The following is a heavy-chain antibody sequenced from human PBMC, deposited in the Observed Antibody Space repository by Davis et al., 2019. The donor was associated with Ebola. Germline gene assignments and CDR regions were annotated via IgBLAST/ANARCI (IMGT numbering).Heavy chain of an antibody. CDR2: ISAYNGNT. Sequence: ASVKVSCKASGYTFTSYGISWVRQAPGQGLEWMGWISAYNGNTNYAQKLQGRVTMTTDTSTSTAYMELRSLRSDDTAVYYCARDQVVRGVIIVEDYWGQGTLVTVSS. CDR1: GYTFTSYG. CDR3: ARDQVVRGVIIVEDY. V-gene: IGHV1-18*01. D-gene: IGHD3-10*01. J-gene: IGHJ4*02.